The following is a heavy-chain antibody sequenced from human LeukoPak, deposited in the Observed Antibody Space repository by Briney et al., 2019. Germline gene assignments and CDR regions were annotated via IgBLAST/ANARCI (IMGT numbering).Heavy chain of an antibody. V-gene: IGHV5-51*01. CDR2: IDPDDSQS. D-gene: IGHD3-10*01. CDR3: ARLGGRDDAFDI. CDR1: GYRFTNYW. J-gene: IGHJ3*02. Sequence: GESLKISCKGSGYRFTNYWIGWVRQMPGKGLEWMGIIDPDDSQSSYSPSFEGQVTISVDKSIRTAYLQWDSLKTSDTAMYYCARLGGRDDAFDIWGQGTMVTVSS.